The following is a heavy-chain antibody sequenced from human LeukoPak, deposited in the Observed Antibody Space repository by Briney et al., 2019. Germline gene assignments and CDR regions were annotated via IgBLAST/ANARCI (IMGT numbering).Heavy chain of an antibody. CDR3: ARESWRYHFGGYPMEGYYYYYMDV. CDR2: IYTSGST. V-gene: IGHV4-61*02. J-gene: IGHJ6*03. D-gene: IGHD2-21*01. CDR1: GGSISSGGYY. Sequence: PSETLSLTCTVSGGSISSGGYYWSWIRQPAGKGLEWIGRIYTSGSTNYNPSLKSRVTISVDTSKNQFSLKLSTVTAADTAVYYCARESWRYHFGGYPMEGYYYYYMDVWGKGTTVTVSS.